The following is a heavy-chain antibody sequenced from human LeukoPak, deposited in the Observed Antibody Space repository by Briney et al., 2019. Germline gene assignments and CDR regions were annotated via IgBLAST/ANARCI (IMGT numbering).Heavy chain of an antibody. CDR1: GYGFTSYW. Sequence: GESLKISFKGSGYGFTSYWIGWVRPMPGNGVEWMGIIYPGHSDTTYSPPFQGHVTISADNSISTAYLQWSSLKASDTAMYYCARGGTVTTFDYWGQGTLVTISS. CDR2: IYPGHSDT. J-gene: IGHJ4*02. CDR3: ARGGTVTTFDY. D-gene: IGHD4-11*01. V-gene: IGHV5-51*01.